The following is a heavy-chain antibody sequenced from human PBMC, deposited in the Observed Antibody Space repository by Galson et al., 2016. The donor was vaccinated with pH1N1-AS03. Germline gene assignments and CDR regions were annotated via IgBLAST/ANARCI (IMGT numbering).Heavy chain of an antibody. CDR3: ATGETIGNDP. V-gene: IGHV1-69*13. CDR1: GGTFISYV. Sequence: SVKVSCKASGGTFISYVISWVRQAPGQGLEWMGEIIPIFGTSNYAQRFQGRVTITADESTSTAYMELSSLRSDDTAVYYCATGETIGNDPWGQGTLVTVSS. D-gene: IGHD4/OR15-4a*01. CDR2: IIPIFGTS. J-gene: IGHJ5*02.